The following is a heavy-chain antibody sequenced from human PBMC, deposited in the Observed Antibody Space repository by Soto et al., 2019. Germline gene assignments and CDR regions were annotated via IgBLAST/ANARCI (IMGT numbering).Heavy chain of an antibody. CDR1: GFTFSSYA. Sequence: GGSLRLSCAASGFTFSSYAMSWVRQAPGKGLEWVSAISGSGGSTYYADSVKGRFTISRDNSKNTLYLQMNSLRAEDTAVYYCAKDPTPYYDILTGSFYLDYWGKGTLVTVSS. D-gene: IGHD3-9*01. V-gene: IGHV3-23*01. CDR2: ISGSGGST. CDR3: AKDPTPYYDILTGSFYLDY. J-gene: IGHJ4*02.